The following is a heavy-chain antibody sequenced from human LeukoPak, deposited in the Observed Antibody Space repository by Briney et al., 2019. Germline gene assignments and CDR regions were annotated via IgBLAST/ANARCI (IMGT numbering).Heavy chain of an antibody. CDR2: ISWNSGSI. J-gene: IGHJ3*02. Sequence: GGSLRLSCAASGFTFDDYAMHWVRQAPGKGLEWVSGISWNSGSIGYADSVKGRFTISRDNAKNSPYLQMNSLRAEDTALYYCAKDSRYFDWLSPGAFDIWGQGTMVTVSS. V-gene: IGHV3-9*01. CDR1: GFTFDDYA. D-gene: IGHD3-9*01. CDR3: AKDSRYFDWLSPGAFDI.